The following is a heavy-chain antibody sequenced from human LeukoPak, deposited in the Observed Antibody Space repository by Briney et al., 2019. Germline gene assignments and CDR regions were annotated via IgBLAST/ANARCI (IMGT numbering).Heavy chain of an antibody. D-gene: IGHD5-12*01. CDR2: IKQDGSEK. CDR3: ARDRGVGIYGYFDY. Sequence: GGSLRLSCAASGFTFSSYWMSWIRQAPGKGLEWVANIKQDGSEKYYVDSVKGRFTISRDNAQNSLYLQMNSLRAEDTAVYYCARDRGVGIYGYFDYWGQGTLVTVSS. CDR1: GFTFSSYW. V-gene: IGHV3-7*01. J-gene: IGHJ4*02.